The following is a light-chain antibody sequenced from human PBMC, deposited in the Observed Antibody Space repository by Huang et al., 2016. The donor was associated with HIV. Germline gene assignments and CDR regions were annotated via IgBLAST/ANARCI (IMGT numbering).Light chain of an antibody. V-gene: IGKV3D-20*01. CDR1: QSVRNNY. J-gene: IGKJ2*01. CDR2: DAY. CDR3: QQYSTSSYT. Sequence: MVLPQSPATLSLAPGERATLTCGASQSVRNNYLAWYQQNPGLAPRLLSDDAYVRATGIPVRFSGSGSGTDFTLTISRLEPEDFAMYYCQQYSTSSYTFGQGTKVDI.